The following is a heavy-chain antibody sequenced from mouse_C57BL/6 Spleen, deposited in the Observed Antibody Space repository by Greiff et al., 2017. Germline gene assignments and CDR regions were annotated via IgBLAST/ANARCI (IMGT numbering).Heavy chain of an antibody. V-gene: IGHV1-82*01. Sequence: QVQLKQSGPELVKPGASVKISCKASGYAFSSSWMNWVKQRPGKGLEWIGRIYPGDGDTNYNGKFKGKATLTADKSSSTAYMQLSSLTSEDSAVYFCARGGYYDYDEAWFAYWGQGTLVTVSA. J-gene: IGHJ3*01. CDR1: GYAFSSSW. CDR2: IYPGDGDT. D-gene: IGHD2-4*01. CDR3: ARGGYYDYDEAWFAY.